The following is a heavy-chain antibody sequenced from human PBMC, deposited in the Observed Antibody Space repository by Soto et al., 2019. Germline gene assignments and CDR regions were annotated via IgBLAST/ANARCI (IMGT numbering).Heavy chain of an antibody. V-gene: IGHV3-49*04. CDR3: TRFQAARFEF. Sequence: GESLKISCIASGFNFGDYGVSWVRQAPGKGLQYIGLIRNKGYGGTTEYAASVKGRFSISRDDSKSTVYLQMSSLKTEDTAVYYCTRFQAARFEFWGQGTLVTVSS. J-gene: IGHJ4*02. D-gene: IGHD6-6*01. CDR2: IRNKGYGGTT. CDR1: GFNFGDYG.